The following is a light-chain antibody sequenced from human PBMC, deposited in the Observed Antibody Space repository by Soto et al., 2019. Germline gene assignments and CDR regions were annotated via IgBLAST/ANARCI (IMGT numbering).Light chain of an antibody. J-gene: IGKJ3*01. Sequence: EIQLTQSPSTLSASVGDRVTITCRARQNIHPWLAWFQLKPGQAPKLLVYNASSLVSGVPSRFAASGAETEFTLTIDSLQPDDFATYYCQQNNFHFGRGTKVAI. CDR1: QNIHPW. V-gene: IGKV1-5*01. CDR3: QQNNFH. CDR2: NAS.